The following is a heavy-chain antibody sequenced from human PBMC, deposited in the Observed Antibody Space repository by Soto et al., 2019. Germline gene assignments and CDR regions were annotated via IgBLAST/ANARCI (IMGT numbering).Heavy chain of an antibody. CDR1: GGFLSESY. V-gene: IGHV4-34*01. CDR2: INHVGGT. CDR3: VRIRYQLPSSVLWLDP. J-gene: IGHJ5*02. Sequence: SETLSLTCAVCGGFLSESYWTWIRQPPGKGLEWIGEINHVGGTNYNPSLTSRVTMSVDTSQNQFSLRLISVTAADTAMYFCVRIRYQLPSSVLWLDPWGQGTPVTVSS. D-gene: IGHD1-1*01.